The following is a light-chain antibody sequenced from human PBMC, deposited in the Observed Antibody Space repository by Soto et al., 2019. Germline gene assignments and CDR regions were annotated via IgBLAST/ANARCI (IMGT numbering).Light chain of an antibody. V-gene: IGLV2-14*01. J-gene: IGLJ2*01. Sequence: QSALTRPASVSGSPGQSITISCTATASDVGDYNYVSWFQRYPGKAPKLMSYDVSNRPSGFSNRFSGSQSGNTASLTISGLQAEDEADYYCSSYTSTRTHVIFGGGTKLTVL. CDR1: ASDVGDYNY. CDR3: SSYTSTRTHVI. CDR2: DVS.